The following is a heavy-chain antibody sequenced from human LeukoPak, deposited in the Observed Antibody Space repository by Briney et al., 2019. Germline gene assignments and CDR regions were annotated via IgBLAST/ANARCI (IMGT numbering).Heavy chain of an antibody. CDR1: GGSFSGYY. V-gene: IGHV4-34*01. D-gene: IGHD3-3*01. CDR3: ARGLLEWLLSDAFDI. Sequence: SETLSLTCAVYGGSFSGYYWSWIRQPPGKGLEWIGEINHSGSTNYNPSLKSRATISVDTSKNQFSLKLSSVTAADTAVYYCARGLLEWLLSDAFDIWGQGTMVTVSS. J-gene: IGHJ3*02. CDR2: INHSGST.